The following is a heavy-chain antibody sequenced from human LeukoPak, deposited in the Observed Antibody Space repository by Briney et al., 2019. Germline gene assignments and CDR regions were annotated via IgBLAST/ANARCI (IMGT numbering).Heavy chain of an antibody. D-gene: IGHD2-15*01. J-gene: IGHJ6*02. Sequence: SVKVSCKASGGTFSSYAISWVRQAPGQGLEWMGGIIPIFGTANYAQKFQGRVTITADESTSTAYMELSSLRSGDTAVYYCARSKDIVVVVAATPLYYYYGMDVWGQGTTVTVSS. CDR3: ARSKDIVVVVAATPLYYYYGMDV. CDR2: IIPIFGTA. V-gene: IGHV1-69*13. CDR1: GGTFSSYA.